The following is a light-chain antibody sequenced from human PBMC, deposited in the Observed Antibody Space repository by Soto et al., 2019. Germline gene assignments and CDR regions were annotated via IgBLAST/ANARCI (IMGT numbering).Light chain of an antibody. Sequence: VMMAQSPLSLPVTLGQPASISCSSIQGLVYSDGDTYLSWFQQRPGQSPRRLLSQVSNRDSGVPDRFSGSGSGTDFTLKISRVEAEDVGVYYCMQGTHWRTFGQGTKVDI. V-gene: IGKV2-30*01. CDR2: QVS. J-gene: IGKJ1*01. CDR3: MQGTHWRT. CDR1: QGLVYSDGDTY.